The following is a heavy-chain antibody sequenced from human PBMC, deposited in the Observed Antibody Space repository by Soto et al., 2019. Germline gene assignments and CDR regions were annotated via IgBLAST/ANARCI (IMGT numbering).Heavy chain of an antibody. D-gene: IGHD2-15*01. Sequence: EVQLLESGGGLVQPGGSLRLSCAASGFTFSSYAMSWVRQAPGKGLEWVSFVSGSGGSTYYAYSVKGRFTISRDNAKNTLHLQMKSLSGEDTAIYYCAKDWAGYCSGDSCFGLFDHWGQGPLVTVSS. J-gene: IGHJ4*02. CDR2: VSGSGGST. V-gene: IGHV3-23*01. CDR3: AKDWAGYCSGDSCFGLFDH. CDR1: GFTFSSYA.